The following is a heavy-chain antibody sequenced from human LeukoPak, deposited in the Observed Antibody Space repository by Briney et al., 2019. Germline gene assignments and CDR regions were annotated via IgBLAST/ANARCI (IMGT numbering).Heavy chain of an antibody. Sequence: SETLSLTCAVSGGSISSGGYSWSCIRQPPGKGLEWIGYIYYSGSTYYNPSLKSRVTISVDTSKNQFSLKLSSVTAADTAVYYCARLGSGYSSSWSNNNWFDPWGQGTLVTVSS. J-gene: IGHJ5*02. CDR1: GGSISSGGYS. CDR2: IYYSGST. CDR3: ARLGSGYSSSWSNNNWFDP. V-gene: IGHV4-30-4*07. D-gene: IGHD6-13*01.